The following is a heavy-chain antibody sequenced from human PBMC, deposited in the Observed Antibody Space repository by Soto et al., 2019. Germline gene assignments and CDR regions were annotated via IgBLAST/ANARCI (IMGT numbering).Heavy chain of an antibody. Sequence: GASVKVSCKASGGTFSSYAISWVRQAPGQGLEWMGGIIPIFGTANYAQKFQGRVTITADESTSTAYMELSSLRSEDTAVYYCARDDPVVAATPGAFDIWGQRTMVTVSS. D-gene: IGHD2-15*01. CDR1: GGTFSSYA. CDR3: ARDDPVVAATPGAFDI. J-gene: IGHJ3*02. V-gene: IGHV1-69*13. CDR2: IIPIFGTA.